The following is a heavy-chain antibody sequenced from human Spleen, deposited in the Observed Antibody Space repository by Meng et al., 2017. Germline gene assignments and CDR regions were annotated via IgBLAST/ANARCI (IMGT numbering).Heavy chain of an antibody. CDR2: ISAFNGNT. CDR1: GYNFNSYG. CDR3: ARDRGIRVTGELDY. J-gene: IGHJ4*02. D-gene: IGHD3-9*01. V-gene: IGHV1-18*01. Sequence: ASVKVSCKVKGYNFNSYGISWVRQAPGQGLEWMGWISAFNGNTNYAQKVQGRVTMTTDTSTSTAYMELRSLRSDDTAVYFCARDRGIRVTGELDYWGQGTLVTGAS.